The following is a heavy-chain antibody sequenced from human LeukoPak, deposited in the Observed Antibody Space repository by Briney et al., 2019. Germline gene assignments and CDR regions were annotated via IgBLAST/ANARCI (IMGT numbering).Heavy chain of an antibody. J-gene: IGHJ6*03. CDR1: TRYFTNYW. Sequence: GGSLRLSCTASTRYFTNYWMHWVRQVPGKGLAWVSRIDRDGIKTDYADSVRGRFTISRDNSKNTLYLQMNSLRAEDTAVYYCAKTWTIYYYYYMDVWGKGTTVTVSS. D-gene: IGHD3-9*01. CDR2: IDRDGIKT. CDR3: AKTWTIYYYYYMDV. V-gene: IGHV3-74*01.